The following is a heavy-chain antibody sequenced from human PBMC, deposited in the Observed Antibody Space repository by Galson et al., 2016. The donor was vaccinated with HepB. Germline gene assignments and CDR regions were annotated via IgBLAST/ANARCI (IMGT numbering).Heavy chain of an antibody. CDR2: SVPILGMA. J-gene: IGHJ6*02. D-gene: IGHD6-13*01. CDR1: GGTFSSYA. CDR3: ARDAVAVEGTFHFYYYCMDV. Sequence: SVKVSCKASGGTFSSYAFSWVRQAPGQGLEWMGRSVPILGMANYAQKFQGRVTITADKSTSTAYMELRSLRSEDTATYYCARDAVAVEGTFHFYYYCMDVWGQGTTVTVSS. V-gene: IGHV1-69*04.